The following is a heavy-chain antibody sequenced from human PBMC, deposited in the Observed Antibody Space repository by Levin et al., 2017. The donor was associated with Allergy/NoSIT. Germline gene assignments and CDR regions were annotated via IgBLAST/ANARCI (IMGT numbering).Heavy chain of an antibody. CDR3: ARVSGITADSGYDYYMDV. CDR2: IYYSGGT. J-gene: IGHJ6*03. Sequence: SETLSLTCSVSGGSISSGDNYWSWIRQPPGKGLESIGYIYYSGGTYYNPSLKSRVTISVDTSKNQFSLKLSSVTAADTAVYYCARVSGITADSGYDYYMDVWGKGTTVTVS. D-gene: IGHD1-20*01. V-gene: IGHV4-30-4*01. CDR1: GGSISSGDNY.